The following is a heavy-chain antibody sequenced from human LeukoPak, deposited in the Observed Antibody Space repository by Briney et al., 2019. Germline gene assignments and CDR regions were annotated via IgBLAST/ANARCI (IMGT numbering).Heavy chain of an antibody. J-gene: IGHJ4*02. CDR1: GGSISSGSYY. D-gene: IGHD6-13*01. CDR3: ARAISWARLDY. V-gene: IGHV4-61*02. CDR2: IYTSGST. Sequence: SQTLSLTCTVSGGSISSGSYYWSWIRQPAGKGLEWIGRIYTSGSTNYDPSLKSRVTISVDTSKNQFSLKLSSVTAADTAVYYCARAISWARLDYWGQGTLVTVSS.